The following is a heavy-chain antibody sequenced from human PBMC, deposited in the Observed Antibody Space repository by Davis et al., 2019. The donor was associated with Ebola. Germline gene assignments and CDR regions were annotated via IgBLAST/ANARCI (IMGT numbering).Heavy chain of an antibody. CDR2: IIPILGIA. D-gene: IGHD6-6*01. CDR1: AGTSSSYA. CDR3: ASGLVRGESYWNFDL. J-gene: IGHJ2*01. V-gene: IGHV1-69*10. Sequence: SSVTVSCKASAGTSSSYAISWVRQAPGQGLEWMGGIIPILGIANYAQKFQGRVTITADESTSTAYMELSSLRSEDTAVYYCASGLVRGESYWNFDLWGRGTLVTVSS.